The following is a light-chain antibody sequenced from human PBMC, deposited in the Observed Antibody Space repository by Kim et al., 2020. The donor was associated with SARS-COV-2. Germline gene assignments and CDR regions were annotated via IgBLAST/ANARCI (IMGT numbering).Light chain of an antibody. CDR1: HNVDIN. CDR2: DAA. J-gene: IGKJ4*01. V-gene: IGKV3-11*01. Sequence: PGESATLAGRASHNVDINLAWYHQTPGQPPRLHIYDAAIRAAGIPGRFSGSGSGTDFTLTIGSLAPEDFAVYYCQQRGTWPPALTFGGGTKVDIK. CDR3: QQRGTWPPALT.